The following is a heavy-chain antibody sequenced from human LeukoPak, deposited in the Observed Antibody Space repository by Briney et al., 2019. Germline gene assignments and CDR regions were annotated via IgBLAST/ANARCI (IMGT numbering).Heavy chain of an antibody. CDR2: IIPIFGTA. V-gene: IGHV1-69*13. D-gene: IGHD5-12*01. Sequence: SVKVSCKASGGTFSSYAISWVRQAPGQGLGWMGGIIPIFGTANYAQKFQGRVTITADESTSTAYMELSSLRSEDTAVYYCASREYSGYDYGGYYMDVWGKGTTVTISS. CDR1: GGTFSSYA. CDR3: ASREYSGYDYGGYYMDV. J-gene: IGHJ6*03.